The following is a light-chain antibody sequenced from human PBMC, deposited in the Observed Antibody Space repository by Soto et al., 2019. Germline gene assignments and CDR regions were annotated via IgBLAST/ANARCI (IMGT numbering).Light chain of an antibody. CDR1: SSDVGNYNY. Sequence: QSALTQPASVSGSPGQSITISCTGTSSDVGNYNYVSWYQQHPGKATKLMIYDVSNRPSGVSNRFSGSKSGNTSSLTISGLQAEDEADYYCSSYTSTSKGVFGTGTKVTVL. CDR3: SSYTSTSKGV. V-gene: IGLV2-14*01. CDR2: DVS. J-gene: IGLJ1*01.